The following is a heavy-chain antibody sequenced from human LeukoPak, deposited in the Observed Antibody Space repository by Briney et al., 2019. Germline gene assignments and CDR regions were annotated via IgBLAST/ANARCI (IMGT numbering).Heavy chain of an antibody. V-gene: IGHV3-23*01. J-gene: IGHJ4*02. CDR1: GFPFSSYA. D-gene: IGHD5-18*01. CDR2: ISTSDGTT. Sequence: GGSLRLSCAASGFPFSSYAMSWVRQAPGKGLEWVSSISTSDGTTYYADSVKGRFTISRDNSKNTLYLQMNSLRAEDAAIYYCAKGRTGFSYGYGIDYWGQGTLVTVSS. CDR3: AKGRTGFSYGYGIDY.